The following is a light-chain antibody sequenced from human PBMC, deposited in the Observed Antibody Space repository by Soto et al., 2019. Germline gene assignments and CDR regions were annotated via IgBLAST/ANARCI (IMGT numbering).Light chain of an antibody. Sequence: EIVLTQSPATLSLSPGERATLSCRASQSVSSYLAWYQQKPGQAPRLLIYDASRRATGIPDRFSGSGSGTDFTLTISRLEPVDFALYYCQQYGTSPITFGQGTRLEIK. J-gene: IGKJ5*01. V-gene: IGKV3-20*01. CDR3: QQYGTSPIT. CDR2: DAS. CDR1: QSVSSY.